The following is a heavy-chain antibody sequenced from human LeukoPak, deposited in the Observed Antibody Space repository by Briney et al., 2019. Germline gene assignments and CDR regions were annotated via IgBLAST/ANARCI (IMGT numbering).Heavy chain of an antibody. J-gene: IGHJ4*02. CDR2: ISSSSSTI. D-gene: IGHD4-23*01. V-gene: IGHV3-48*01. CDR1: GFTFSSYS. CDR3: ERDRRWNIDY. Sequence: GGSLRLSCAASGFTFSSYSMNWVRQAPGKGLEWVSYISSSSSTIYYADSVKGRFTISRDNAKNSLYLQMNSLRAEDTAVYYSERDRRWNIDYWGQGTLVTVSS.